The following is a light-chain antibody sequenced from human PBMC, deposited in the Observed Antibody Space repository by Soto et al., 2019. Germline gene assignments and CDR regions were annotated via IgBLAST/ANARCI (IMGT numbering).Light chain of an antibody. CDR2: DVS. J-gene: IGLJ2*01. CDR3: SSYTSSSTRHVV. Sequence: QSALTQPASVSGSPGQSITISCTGTSSDVGGYNYVSWYQQHPGKAPKLMIYDVSNRPSGVSNRFSGSKSGNTASLTISGLRAEDEAEYYCSSYTSSSTRHVVFGGGTKLTVL. V-gene: IGLV2-14*01. CDR1: SSDVGGYNY.